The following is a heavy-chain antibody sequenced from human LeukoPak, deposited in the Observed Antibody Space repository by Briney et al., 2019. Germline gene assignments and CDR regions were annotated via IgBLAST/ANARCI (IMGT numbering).Heavy chain of an antibody. V-gene: IGHV3-48*03. CDR1: GFTFSSYE. CDR2: ISSSGSTI. D-gene: IGHD1-14*01. Sequence: PGGSLRLSCAASGFTFSSYEMNRVRQAPGKGLEWVSYISSSGSTIYYADSVKGRFTISRDNAKNSLYLQMNSLRAEDTAVYYCARDLSPWETRNPDASDIWGQGTMVTVSS. J-gene: IGHJ3*02. CDR3: ARDLSPWETRNPDASDI.